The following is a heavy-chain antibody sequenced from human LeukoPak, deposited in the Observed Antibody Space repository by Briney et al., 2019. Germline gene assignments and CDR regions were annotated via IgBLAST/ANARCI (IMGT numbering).Heavy chain of an antibody. CDR1: GGSFSGYY. J-gene: IGHJ4*02. V-gene: IGHV4-34*01. D-gene: IGHD6-13*01. CDR2: INHSGST. Sequence: SETLSLTCAVYGGSFSGYYWSWIRQPPGKGLEWIGEINHSGSTNYNPSLKSRVTISVDTSKNQFSLKLSSATAADTAVYYCARYSSSWYFDYWGQGTLVTVSS. CDR3: ARYSSSWYFDY.